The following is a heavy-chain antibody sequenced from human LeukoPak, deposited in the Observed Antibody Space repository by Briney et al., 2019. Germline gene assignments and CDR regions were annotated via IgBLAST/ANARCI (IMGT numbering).Heavy chain of an antibody. Sequence: SETLSLTCTVSGDSISAYYWSWIRQPAGKGLGWIGRVYKSGTTSYNPSLKSRVTMSVDTSTNQFSLTLTSATAADTAVYYCARELSMARGVAFCYYMDVWGKGTTVTVSS. CDR2: VYKSGTT. CDR1: GDSISAYY. V-gene: IGHV4-4*07. D-gene: IGHD3-10*01. CDR3: ARELSMARGVAFCYYMDV. J-gene: IGHJ6*03.